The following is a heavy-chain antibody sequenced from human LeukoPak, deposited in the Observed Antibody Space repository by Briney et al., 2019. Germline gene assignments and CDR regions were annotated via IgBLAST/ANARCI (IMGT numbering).Heavy chain of an antibody. CDR3: AKDLPQYYDFWSGSYGGFDY. CDR2: ISGNGNNI. Sequence: GGSLRLSCAASGFTFEDYAMHWVRHGPGKGLEWVSLISGNGNNIYYADSVKGRFTISRDNSKNSLYLQMNSLRTEDTALYYCAKDLPQYYDFWSGSYGGFDYWGRGTLLTVSS. V-gene: IGHV3-43*02. CDR1: GFTFEDYA. J-gene: IGHJ4*02. D-gene: IGHD3-3*01.